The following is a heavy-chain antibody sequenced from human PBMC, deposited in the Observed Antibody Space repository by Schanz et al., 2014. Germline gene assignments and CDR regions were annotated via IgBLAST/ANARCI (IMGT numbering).Heavy chain of an antibody. CDR3: ARDNLVSSSWYNYYGMDV. D-gene: IGHD6-13*01. Sequence: QVQLVQSGAEVKKPGASVKVSCKASGYTFSSYGITWVRQAPGQGLEWMGWINGYNGHTLYAQKFQGRVTMTTDTATSTSYMELRSLRSDDTAVYYCARDNLVSSSWYNYYGMDVWGQGTTVTVSS. CDR2: INGYNGHT. CDR1: GYTFSSYG. V-gene: IGHV1-18*01. J-gene: IGHJ6*02.